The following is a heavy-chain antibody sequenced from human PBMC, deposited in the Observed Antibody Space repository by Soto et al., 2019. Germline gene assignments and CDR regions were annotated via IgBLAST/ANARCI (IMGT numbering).Heavy chain of an antibody. CDR2: ISYDGSNK. J-gene: IGHJ5*02. Sequence: QVQLVESGGGVVQPGRSLRLSCAASGFIFSSYGMHWVRQAPGKGLEWVAVISYDGSNKYYADSVKGRFTISRDNSKNTLYLQMNSLRAEDTAVYYCAKGSIAAADYNWFDPWGQGTLVTVSS. CDR3: AKGSIAAADYNWFDP. D-gene: IGHD6-13*01. V-gene: IGHV3-30*18. CDR1: GFIFSSYG.